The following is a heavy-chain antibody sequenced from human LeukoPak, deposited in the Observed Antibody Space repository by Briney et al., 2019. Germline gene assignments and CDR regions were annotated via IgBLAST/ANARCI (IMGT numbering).Heavy chain of an antibody. CDR2: MYNSGST. CDR1: GGSISGYY. D-gene: IGHD3-22*01. CDR3: ARDRWGSSGHFDY. Sequence: PSETLSLTCIVSGGSISGYYWSWIRQPPGKGLEWIGYMYNSGSTNYNPSLKSRVTISVDTSNNQFPLKLSAVTAADTAVYYCARDRWGSSGHFDYWGQGTLVTVSS. V-gene: IGHV4-59*01. J-gene: IGHJ4*02.